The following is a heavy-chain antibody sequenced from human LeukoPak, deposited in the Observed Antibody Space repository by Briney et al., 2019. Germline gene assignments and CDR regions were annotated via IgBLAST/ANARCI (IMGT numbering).Heavy chain of an antibody. CDR1: GLTVSNNY. Sequence: PGGSLRLSCAASGLTVSNNYMSWVRQAPGKGLEWVSVIYSGGRTYYTDSVKGRFTISRDNSKNTLYLQMNSLRAEDTAVYYCARGLELLQLDYWGQGTLVSVSS. J-gene: IGHJ4*02. D-gene: IGHD1-26*01. CDR2: IYSGGRT. V-gene: IGHV3-53*01. CDR3: ARGLELLQLDY.